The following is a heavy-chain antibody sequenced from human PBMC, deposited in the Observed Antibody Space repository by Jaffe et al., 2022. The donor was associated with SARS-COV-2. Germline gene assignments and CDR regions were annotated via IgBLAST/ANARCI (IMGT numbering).Heavy chain of an antibody. CDR3: ARDDRSCPGGFDP. CDR1: GFTFSSYG. CDR2: IWYDGSNK. V-gene: IGHV3-33*01. Sequence: QVQLVESGGGVVQPGRSLRLSCAASGFTFSSYGMHWVRQAPGKGLEWVAVIWYDGSNKYYADSVKGRFTISRDNSKNTLYLQMNSLRAEDTAVYYCARDDRSCPGGFDPWGQGTLVTVSS. J-gene: IGHJ5*02. D-gene: IGHD2-2*01.